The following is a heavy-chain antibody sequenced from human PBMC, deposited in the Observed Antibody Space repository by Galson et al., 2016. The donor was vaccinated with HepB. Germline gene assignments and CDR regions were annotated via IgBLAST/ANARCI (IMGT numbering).Heavy chain of an antibody. Sequence: LSLTCTVSGGSISSSSYYWGWIRQPPGKGLEWIGSIYYSGSRYYNPSLQSRVTISVDTSKNQFSLKMSSVTAADTAVYYCARRFRYTYGPPYGMDVWGQGTTVTVSS. D-gene: IGHD5-18*01. CDR2: IYYSGSR. V-gene: IGHV4-39*01. CDR1: GGSISSSSYY. CDR3: ARRFRYTYGPPYGMDV. J-gene: IGHJ6*02.